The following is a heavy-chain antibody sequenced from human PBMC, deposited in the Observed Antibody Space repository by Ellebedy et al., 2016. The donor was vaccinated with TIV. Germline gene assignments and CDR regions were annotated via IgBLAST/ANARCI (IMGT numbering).Heavy chain of an antibody. CDR3: ARHSEFYFDY. V-gene: IGHV4-59*08. CDR2: IYYSGST. J-gene: IGHJ4*02. Sequence: MPSETLSLTCTVSDGSINSFYWSWIRQPPGKRLEWIGYIYYSGSTNYNPSLKSRVTMSVDTSKNQFSLKLSSVSAADTAVYYCARHSEFYFDYWGQGNLVTVSS. CDR1: DGSINSFY. D-gene: IGHD3-10*01.